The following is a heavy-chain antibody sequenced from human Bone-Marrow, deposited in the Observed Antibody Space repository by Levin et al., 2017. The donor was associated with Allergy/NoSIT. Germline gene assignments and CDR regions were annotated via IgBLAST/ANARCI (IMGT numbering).Heavy chain of an antibody. J-gene: IGHJ3*02. CDR2: IKQDGSEK. CDR1: GFTFSSYW. V-gene: IGHV3-7*01. Sequence: GESLKISCAASGFTFSSYWMSWVRQAPGKGLEWVANIKQDGSEKYYVDSVKGRFTISRDNAKNSLYLQMNSLRAEDTALYYCASVSDIAYTGSHGDAFDIWGQGTMVTVSS. D-gene: IGHD1-26*01. CDR3: ASVSDIAYTGSHGDAFDI.